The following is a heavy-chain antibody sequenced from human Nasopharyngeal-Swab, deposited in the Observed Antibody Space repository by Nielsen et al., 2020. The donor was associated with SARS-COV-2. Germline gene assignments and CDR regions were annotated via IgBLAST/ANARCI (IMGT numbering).Heavy chain of an antibody. D-gene: IGHD3-10*01. CDR2: IWYDGSNK. CDR3: ARDKREFGESHGFDY. J-gene: IGHJ4*02. Sequence: LSLTCAASGFTFSSYGMHWVRQAPGKGLEWVAVIWYDGSNKYYADSVKGRFTISRDNSKNTLYLQMNSLRAEDTAVYYCARDKREFGESHGFDYWGQGTLVTVS. V-gene: IGHV3-33*01. CDR1: GFTFSSYG.